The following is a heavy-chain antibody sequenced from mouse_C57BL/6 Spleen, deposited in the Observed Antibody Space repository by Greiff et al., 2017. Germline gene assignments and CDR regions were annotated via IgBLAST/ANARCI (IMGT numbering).Heavy chain of an antibody. CDR2: ISSGSSTI. CDR3: ARPPVVAPGAMDY. V-gene: IGHV5-17*01. Sequence: DVKLVESGGGLVKPGGSLKLSCAASGFTFSDYGMHWVRQAPEKGLEWVAYISSGSSTIYYADTVKGRFTISRDNAKNTLFLQMTSLRSEDTAMYYCARPPVVAPGAMDYWGQGTSVTVSS. CDR1: GFTFSDYG. D-gene: IGHD1-1*01. J-gene: IGHJ4*01.